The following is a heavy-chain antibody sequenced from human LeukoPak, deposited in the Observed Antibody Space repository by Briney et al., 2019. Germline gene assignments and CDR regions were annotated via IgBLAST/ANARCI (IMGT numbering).Heavy chain of an antibody. V-gene: IGHV1-18*01. CDR2: ISTYNGNT. J-gene: IGHJ4*02. D-gene: IGHD3-10*01. Sequence: ASVKVSCKASGYTFTSYGISWVRQAPGQGLEWMGWISTYNGNTNYAQKLQGRVTMTTDTSTSTAYMELRSLRSDDTAVYYCARVPFTMVRGVMRPPRYFDYWGQGTLDTVSS. CDR3: ARVPFTMVRGVMRPPRYFDY. CDR1: GYTFTSYG.